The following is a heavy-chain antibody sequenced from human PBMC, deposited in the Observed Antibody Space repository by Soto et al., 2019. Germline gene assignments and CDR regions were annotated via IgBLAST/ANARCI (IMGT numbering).Heavy chain of an antibody. D-gene: IGHD5-18*01. CDR1: GGSFSDYA. J-gene: IGHJ6*01. Sequence: QVQLVQSGAEVKKPGSSVKVSCKTYGGSFSDYAINWVRQAPGQGLEWMGGIIPMYGIANYAPKFQGRVTITADESTRTAYMEVSSLRSEDTALFYCARGYRHGYFYALDVWGQGTEVTVSS. V-gene: IGHV1-69*01. CDR3: ARGYRHGYFYALDV. CDR2: IIPMYGIA.